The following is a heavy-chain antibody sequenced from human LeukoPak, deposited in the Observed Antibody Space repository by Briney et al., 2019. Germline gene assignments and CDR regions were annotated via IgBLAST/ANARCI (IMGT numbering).Heavy chain of an antibody. D-gene: IGHD3-22*01. CDR1: GGSISSYY. V-gene: IGHV4-59*01. J-gene: IGHJ4*02. CDR3: ARTRSYYDSSGYINYFDY. CDR2: IYYSGST. Sequence: KTSETLSLTCTVSGGSISSYYWSWIRQPPGKGLEWIGYIYYSGSTNYNPSLKSRVTISVDTSKNQFSLKLSSATAADTAVYYCARTRSYYDSSGYINYFDYWGQGTLVTVSS.